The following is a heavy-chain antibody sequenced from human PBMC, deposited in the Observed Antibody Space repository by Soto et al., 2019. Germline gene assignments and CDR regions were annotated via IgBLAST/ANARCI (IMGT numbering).Heavy chain of an antibody. CDR2: IIPIFGTA. V-gene: IGHV1-69*01. Sequence: QVQLVQSGAEVKKPGSSVKVSCKASGGTFSSYAISWVRQAPGQGLEWMGGIIPIFGTANYAQKFQGRVTITADESTSTAYMELSSLRSEDRAVYYCARVGRKIDCSGGSCYSPFDYWGQGTLVTVSS. J-gene: IGHJ4*02. CDR1: GGTFSSYA. CDR3: ARVGRKIDCSGGSCYSPFDY. D-gene: IGHD2-15*01.